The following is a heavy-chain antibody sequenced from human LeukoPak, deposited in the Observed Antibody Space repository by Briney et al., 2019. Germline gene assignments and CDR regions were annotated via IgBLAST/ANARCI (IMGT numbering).Heavy chain of an antibody. D-gene: IGHD6-13*01. CDR2: ISYDGSNK. V-gene: IGHV3-30-3*01. CDR1: GFTFSSYA. CDR3: TTVIAAAGKVYYYYYMDV. Sequence: SGGSLRLSCAASGFTFSSYAMHWVRQAPGKGLEWVAVISYDGSNKYYADSVKGRFTISRDDSKNTLYLQMNSLKTEDTAVYYCTTVIAAAGKVYYYYYMDVWGKGTTVTVSS. J-gene: IGHJ6*03.